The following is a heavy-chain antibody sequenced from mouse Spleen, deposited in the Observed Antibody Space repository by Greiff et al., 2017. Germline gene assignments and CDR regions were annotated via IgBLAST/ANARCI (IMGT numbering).Heavy chain of an antibody. J-gene: IGHJ4*01. Sequence: VQLVESGAELVRPGTSVKISCKASGYAFTNYWLGWVKQRPGHGLEWIGDIYPGSGNTYYNEKFKGKATLTADKSSSPAYMQLSSLTSEDSAVYFCARSLITTAVAGAMDYWGQGTSVTVSS. V-gene: IGHV1-63*01. CDR2: IYPGSGNT. D-gene: IGHD1-1*01. CDR1: GYAFTNYW. CDR3: ARSLITTAVAGAMDY.